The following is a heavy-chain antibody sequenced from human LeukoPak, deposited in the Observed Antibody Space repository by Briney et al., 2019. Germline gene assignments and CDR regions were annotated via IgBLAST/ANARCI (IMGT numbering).Heavy chain of an antibody. J-gene: IGHJ4*02. CDR3: AREIPDKKYFDY. CDR1: GYTFTSYY. CDR2: INPGAGNT. Sequence: GASVKVSCKASGYTFTSYYMHWVRQAPGQGLEWMGIINPGAGNTKYAQKFQGRVTMTRDTSTSTVYMEMSSLRSEDTAIYYCAREIPDKKYFDYWGQGTLVTVSS. V-gene: IGHV1-46*01.